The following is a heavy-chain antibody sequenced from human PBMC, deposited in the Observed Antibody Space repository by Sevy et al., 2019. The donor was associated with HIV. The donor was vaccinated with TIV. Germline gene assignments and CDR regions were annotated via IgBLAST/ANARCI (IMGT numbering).Heavy chain of an antibody. CDR3: AKRRVQSGLSGGGANYGMDV. V-gene: IGHV3-23*01. D-gene: IGHD2-8*02. CDR2: LIGGGSRT. J-gene: IGHJ6*02. CDR1: GFPFSNFA. Sequence: GGSLRLSCAASGFPFSNFAMSWVRQAPGKGLEWVSTLIGGGSRTYEADSVTGRFIISRDNSRNTLYLQMNSLRAEDTAIYYCAKRRVQSGLSGGGANYGMDVCGRGTTVTVSS.